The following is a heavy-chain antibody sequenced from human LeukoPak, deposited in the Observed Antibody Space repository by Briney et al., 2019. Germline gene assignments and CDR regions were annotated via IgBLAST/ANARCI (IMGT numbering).Heavy chain of an antibody. J-gene: IGHJ4*02. D-gene: IGHD3-16*02. Sequence: TSETLSLTCTVSGGSISSGDYYWTWIRQPPGKGLEWIGYIYYSGSTYYSPSLKSQVTMSVDMSKNHFSLKLSSVTAADTAVYYCATDHYDYVWGSYRYTREHFDYWGQGTLVTVSS. CDR2: IYYSGST. CDR3: ATDHYDYVWGSYRYTREHFDY. CDR1: GGSISSGDYY. V-gene: IGHV4-30-4*01.